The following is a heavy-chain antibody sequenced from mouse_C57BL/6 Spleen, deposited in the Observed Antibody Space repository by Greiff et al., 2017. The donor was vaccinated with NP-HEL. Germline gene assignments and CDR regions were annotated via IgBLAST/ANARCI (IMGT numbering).Heavy chain of an antibody. CDR3: AREGEIGTNFDY. CDR2: INPNNGGT. J-gene: IGHJ2*01. CDR1: GYTFTDYY. Sequence: VQLQQSGPELVKPGASVKISCKASGYTFTDYYMNWVKQSHGKSLEWIGDINPNNGGTSYNQKFKGKATLTVDKSSSTAYMELRSLTSEDSAVYYCAREGEIGTNFDYWGQGTTLTVSS. V-gene: IGHV1-26*01. D-gene: IGHD1-3*01.